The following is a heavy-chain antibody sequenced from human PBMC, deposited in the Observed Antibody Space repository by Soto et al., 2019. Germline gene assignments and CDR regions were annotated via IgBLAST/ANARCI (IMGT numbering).Heavy chain of an antibody. CDR3: AKDLVGSNADYFDY. CDR2: ISASGGST. CDR1: GFTFSTYA. Sequence: PGGSLRLSCAASGFTFSTYAMSWVRQAPGKGMEWVAAISASGGSTYYADSVEGRFTISRDNSKNTLYLQMNSLRAEDAAVYYCAKDLVGSNADYFDYWGQGTLVTVSS. V-gene: IGHV3-23*01. J-gene: IGHJ4*02. D-gene: IGHD2-15*01.